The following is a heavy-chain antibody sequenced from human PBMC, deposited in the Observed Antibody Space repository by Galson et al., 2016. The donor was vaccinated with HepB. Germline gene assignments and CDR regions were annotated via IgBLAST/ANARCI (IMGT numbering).Heavy chain of an antibody. Sequence: SETLSLTCTVSRESISGYFWSWVRQAPGRGLEWIGSVPYLGTTNYNASVKSRVSMSVDTAKSQFSLELTSVTAADTAVDYCARAGLGTKESFDYWGQGILVAVSS. CDR1: RESISGYF. CDR2: VPYLGTT. V-gene: IGHV4-59*04. J-gene: IGHJ4*02. D-gene: IGHD1-7*01. CDR3: ARAGLGTKESFDY.